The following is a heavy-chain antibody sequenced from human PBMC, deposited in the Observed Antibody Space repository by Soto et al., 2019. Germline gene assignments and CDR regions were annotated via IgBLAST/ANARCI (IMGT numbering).Heavy chain of an antibody. CDR1: GFTFSSYS. D-gene: IGHD5-12*01. CDR2: ISSSSSYI. Sequence: GGSLSLSCAASGFTFSSYSMNWVRQAPGKGLEWVSSISSSSSYIYYADSVKGRFTISRDNAKNSLYLQMNSLRAEDTAVYYCARAQPKRDGYNSSPFDYWGQGTLVTVSS. J-gene: IGHJ4*02. V-gene: IGHV3-21*01. CDR3: ARAQPKRDGYNSSPFDY.